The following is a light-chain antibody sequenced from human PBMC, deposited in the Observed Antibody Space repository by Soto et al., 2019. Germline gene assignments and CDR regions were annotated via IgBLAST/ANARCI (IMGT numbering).Light chain of an antibody. V-gene: IGKV3-15*01. CDR1: QSVSSY. Sequence: DIVLKHSLGTLSPSTLYRATLSFRSSQSVSSYLAWYQQKPGQAPRLLIYGASTRATGIPARFSGSGSGTEFTLTISSLQSEDFAVYYFQQYNNGTPIKFGEGTRLEIK. CDR3: QQYNNGTPIK. CDR2: GAS. J-gene: IGKJ5*01.